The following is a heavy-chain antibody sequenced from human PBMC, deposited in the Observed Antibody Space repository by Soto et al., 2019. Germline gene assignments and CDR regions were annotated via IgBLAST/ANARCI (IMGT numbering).Heavy chain of an antibody. CDR2: IRSKGYGGTT. CDR3: TRGMIVVVINPLFDY. J-gene: IGHJ4*02. Sequence: GGSLRLSCTASGFTFGDYAMSWFRQAPGKGLEWVGFIRSKGYGGTTEYAASVKGRFTISRDDSKSIAYLQMNSLKTEDTAVYYCTRGMIVVVINPLFDYWGQGTLVTVSS. CDR1: GFTFGDYA. V-gene: IGHV3-49*03. D-gene: IGHD3-22*01.